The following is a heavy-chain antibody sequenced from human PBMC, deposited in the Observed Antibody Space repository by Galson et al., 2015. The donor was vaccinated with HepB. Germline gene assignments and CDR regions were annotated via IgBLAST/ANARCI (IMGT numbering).Heavy chain of an antibody. Sequence: SLRLSCAASGFTFSRYSLNWVRQAPGKGLEWVSCISISSRYKYYTDSVKGRFTVSRDDAKNPLYLQMNSCKAEDTAVYYCSIGPTTLFGGKDTFDMWGQGTMVTICS. J-gene: IGHJ3*02. V-gene: IGHV3-21*01. CDR1: GFTFSRYS. CDR3: SIGPTTLFGGKDTFDM. D-gene: IGHD3-3*01. CDR2: ISISSRYK.